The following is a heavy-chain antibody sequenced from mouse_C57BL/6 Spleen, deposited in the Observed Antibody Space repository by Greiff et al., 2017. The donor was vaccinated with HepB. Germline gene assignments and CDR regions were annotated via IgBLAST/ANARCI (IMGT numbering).Heavy chain of an antibody. CDR1: GYTFTDYE. Sequence: VQLQQSGAELVRPGASVTLSCKASGYTFTDYEMHWVKQTPVHGLGWIGAIDPETGGTAYNQKFKGKAILTADKSSSTAYMELRSLTSEDSAVYYCTRPITTVVATNYWGQGTTLTVSS. CDR3: TRPITTVVATNY. D-gene: IGHD1-1*01. J-gene: IGHJ2*01. V-gene: IGHV1-15*01. CDR2: IDPETGGT.